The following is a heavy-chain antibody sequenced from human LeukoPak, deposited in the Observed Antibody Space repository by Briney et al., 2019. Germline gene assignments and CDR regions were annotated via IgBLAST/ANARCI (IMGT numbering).Heavy chain of an antibody. V-gene: IGHV3-53*01. CDR1: GFSVSINY. Sequence: QPGGSLRLSCVVSGFSVSINYMSWVRQAPGKGLEWVSVIYSGGTTYYADSVKGRFTISRDNSKNTVYLQMNSLRVDDTAVYYCARGGGSVYYAAEYYMDVWGKGTTVTISS. CDR2: IYSGGTT. CDR3: ARGGGSVYYAAEYYMDV. J-gene: IGHJ6*03. D-gene: IGHD3-22*01.